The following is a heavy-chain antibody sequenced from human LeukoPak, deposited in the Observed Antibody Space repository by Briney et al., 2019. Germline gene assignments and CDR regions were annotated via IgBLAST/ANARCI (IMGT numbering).Heavy chain of an antibody. Sequence: SETLSLTCAVSGYSISSGYYWGSIRQTPGTTLEWVGNIHYTGRTRYNPSLESRVTMSQDTPKNEFSLRLTSMTAADSAVYYCARGRPDPQNSDYWDYWGQGILVTVSS. J-gene: IGHJ4*02. D-gene: IGHD3-22*01. V-gene: IGHV4-38-2*01. CDR3: ARGRPDPQNSDYWDY. CDR2: IHYTGRT. CDR1: GYSISSGYY.